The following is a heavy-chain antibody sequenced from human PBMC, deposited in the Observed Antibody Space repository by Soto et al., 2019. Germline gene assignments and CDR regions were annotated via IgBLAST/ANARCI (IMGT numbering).Heavy chain of an antibody. Sequence: GASVKVSCKASGYTFTSYGISWVRQAPGQGLEWMGWISACNGNTNYAQKLQGRVTMTTDTSTSTAYMELRSLRSDDTAVYYCARDLDDSGDYAPLGYWGQGTLVTSLL. J-gene: IGHJ4*02. D-gene: IGHD4-17*01. CDR3: ARDLDDSGDYAPLGY. V-gene: IGHV1-18*01. CDR1: GYTFTSYG. CDR2: ISACNGNT.